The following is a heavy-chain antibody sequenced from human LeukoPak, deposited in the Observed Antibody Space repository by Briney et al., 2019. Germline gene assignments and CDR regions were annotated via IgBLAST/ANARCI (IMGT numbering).Heavy chain of an antibody. CDR3: ARWEPVGYLTWYFDY. V-gene: IGHV3-7*01. J-gene: IGHJ4*02. CDR2: IKQDGSEI. Sequence: GGSLRLSCAASGFTFSSYAMSWVRQAPGQGLEWVASIKQDGSEIYYVDSVKGRFTISRDNAKNSLYLQMNSLRAEDTAVYYCARWEPVGYLTWYFDYWGQGTLVTVSS. CDR1: GFTFSSYA. D-gene: IGHD1-26*01.